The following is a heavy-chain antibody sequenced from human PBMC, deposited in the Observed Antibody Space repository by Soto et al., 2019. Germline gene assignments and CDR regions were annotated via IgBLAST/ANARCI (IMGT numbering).Heavy chain of an antibody. CDR2: ISGSDGKT. CDR1: GFSFGSYA. CDR3: ARWSYLDY. D-gene: IGHD3-3*01. J-gene: IGHJ4*02. V-gene: IGHV3-23*01. Sequence: GGSLRLSCAASGFSFGSYALSWVRQAPGKGLEWVSTISGSDGKTFYADSVKGRFSISTDTSQNTLYLQMNSLRADDTAIYYCARWSYLDYWGQGTQVTVSS.